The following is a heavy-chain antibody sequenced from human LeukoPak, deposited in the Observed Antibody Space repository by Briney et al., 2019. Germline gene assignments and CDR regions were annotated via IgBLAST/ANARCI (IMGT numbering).Heavy chain of an antibody. D-gene: IGHD6-19*01. J-gene: IGHJ5*01. V-gene: IGHV4-31*03. CDR3: ARHGRPGYISAWYDF. CDR1: GGSISSGGYY. CDR2: IYYTGRT. Sequence: PSETLSLTCTVSGGSISSGGYYWSWIRQHPGKGLEWIGYIYYTGRTNYNPSLKSRVTVSVDTSKNQFFLKLSSVTAADTAVYYCARHGRPGYISAWYDFWGQGTLVTASS.